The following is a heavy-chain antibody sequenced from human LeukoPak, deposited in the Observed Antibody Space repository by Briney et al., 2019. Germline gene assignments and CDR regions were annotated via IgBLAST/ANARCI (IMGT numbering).Heavy chain of an antibody. V-gene: IGHV3-74*01. CDR3: TRRDGNNSRAFDI. CDR1: GFTFNNYW. CDR2: INSDGSGT. J-gene: IGHJ3*02. Sequence: GGSLRLSCAASGFTFNNYWIHWVRQVPGKGLVWVSRINSDGSGTSYADSVKGRFTISRDNAKNTLYLQMNSLRAEDTAVYYCTRRDGNNSRAFDIWGQGTMVTVSS. D-gene: IGHD5-24*01.